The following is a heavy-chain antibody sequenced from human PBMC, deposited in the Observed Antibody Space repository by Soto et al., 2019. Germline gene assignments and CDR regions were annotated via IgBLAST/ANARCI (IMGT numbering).Heavy chain of an antibody. CDR3: ASGSGENYYGMDV. J-gene: IGHJ6*02. D-gene: IGHD3-10*01. CDR1: GFTFTNYA. V-gene: IGHV3-23*01. Sequence: PGGSLRLSCAASGFTFTNYAMSWVRQTPGKGLEWVSSISGSGRNTYYADSVKGWFTISRDNSKNTLYLQMSSLRVEDAAVYYCASGSGENYYGMDVWGQGTTVTVSS. CDR2: ISGSGRNT.